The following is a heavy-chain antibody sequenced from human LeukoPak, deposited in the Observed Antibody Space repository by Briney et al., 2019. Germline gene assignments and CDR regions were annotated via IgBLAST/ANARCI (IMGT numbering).Heavy chain of an antibody. Sequence: SETLSLTCTVSGGSISSYYWSWIRQPQGKGVEWIGYIYYSGSTNYNPSLKSRVTISVDTSKNQFSLKLSSVTAADTAVYYCARVKGRCSSTSCKNYYFDYWGQGTLVTVSS. J-gene: IGHJ4*02. D-gene: IGHD2-2*01. CDR1: GGSISSYY. CDR2: IYYSGST. CDR3: ARVKGRCSSTSCKNYYFDY. V-gene: IGHV4-59*01.